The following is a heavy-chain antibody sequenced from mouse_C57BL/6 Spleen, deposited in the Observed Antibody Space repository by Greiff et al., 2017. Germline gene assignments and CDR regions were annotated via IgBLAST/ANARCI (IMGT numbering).Heavy chain of an antibody. J-gene: IGHJ4*01. CDR1: GFTFSSYA. CDR3: ARDRGYDYDGDYAMDY. Sequence: EVKLMESGGGLVKPGGSLKLSCAASGFTFSSYAMSWVRQTPEKRLEWVATISDGGSYTYYPDNVKGRFTISRDNAKNNLYLQMSHLKSEDTAMYYCARDRGYDYDGDYAMDYWGQGTSVTVSS. D-gene: IGHD2-4*01. V-gene: IGHV5-4*01. CDR2: ISDGGSYT.